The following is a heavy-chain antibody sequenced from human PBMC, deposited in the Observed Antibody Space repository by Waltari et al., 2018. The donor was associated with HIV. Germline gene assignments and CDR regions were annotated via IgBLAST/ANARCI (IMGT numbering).Heavy chain of an antibody. CDR3: AKDTHELRNYYGMDV. D-gene: IGHD3-16*01. CDR2: ISYDGSNK. CDR1: RFTFISYG. Sequence: QVQLVEPGGGVVQPGRSLALRCAASRFTFISYGMPWVRQAPGKGLECVAVISYDGSNKYYADSVKGRFTISRDNSKNTLYLQMNSLRAEDTAVYYCAKDTHELRNYYGMDVWGQGTTVTVSS. V-gene: IGHV3-30*18. J-gene: IGHJ6*02.